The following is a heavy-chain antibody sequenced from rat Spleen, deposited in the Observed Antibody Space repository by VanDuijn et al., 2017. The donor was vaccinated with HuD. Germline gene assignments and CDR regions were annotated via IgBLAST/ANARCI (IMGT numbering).Heavy chain of an antibody. Sequence: EVQLVESDGGLVQPGRSLKLSCAASGFTFSDYYMAWVRQAPTKGLEWVATISPSGGSTYYRDSVKGRFTISRDNAKSTLYLQMDSLRSEDTATYYCATDRDSGPYVMDAWGQGASVTVSS. CDR3: ATDRDSGPYVMDA. J-gene: IGHJ4*01. CDR1: GFTFSDYY. D-gene: IGHD4-3*01. V-gene: IGHV5-27*01. CDR2: ISPSGGST.